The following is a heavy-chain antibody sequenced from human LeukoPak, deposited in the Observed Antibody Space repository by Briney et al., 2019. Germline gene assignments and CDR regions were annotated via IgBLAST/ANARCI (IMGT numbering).Heavy chain of an antibody. CDR2: IYSGGST. J-gene: IGHJ4*02. V-gene: IGHV3-53*01. CDR3: ARVGLYGSGPPYYFDY. CDR1: GFTFSSYA. D-gene: IGHD3-10*01. Sequence: GGSLRLSCAASGFTFSSYAMSWVRQAPGKGLEWVSVIYSGGSTYYADSVKGRFTISRDNSKNTLYLQMNSLRAEDTAVYYCARVGLYGSGPPYYFDYWGQGTLVTVSS.